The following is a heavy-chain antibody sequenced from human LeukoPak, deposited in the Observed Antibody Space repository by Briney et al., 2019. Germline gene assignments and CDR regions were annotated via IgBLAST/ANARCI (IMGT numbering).Heavy chain of an antibody. V-gene: IGHV1-69*05. J-gene: IGHJ4*02. CDR1: GYTFTGYY. CDR2: IIPIFGTA. D-gene: IGHD6-13*01. CDR3: ARTGIRRDSSSWYGFDY. Sequence: ASVKVSCKASGYTFTGYYMHWVRQAPGQGLEWMGRIIPIFGTANYAQKFQGRVTITTDESTSTAYMELSSLRSEDTAVYYCARTGIRRDSSSWYGFDYWGQGTLVTVSS.